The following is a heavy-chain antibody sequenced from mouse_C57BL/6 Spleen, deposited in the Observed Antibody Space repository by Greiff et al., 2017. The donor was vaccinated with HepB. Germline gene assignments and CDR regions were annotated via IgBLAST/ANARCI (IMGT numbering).Heavy chain of an antibody. J-gene: IGHJ2*01. D-gene: IGHD2-4*01. Sequence: EVKLMESGGGLVKPGGSLKLSCAASGFTFSDYGMHWVRQAPEKGLEWVAYISSGSSTIYYADTVKGRFTISRDNAKNTLFLQMTSLRSEDTAIYYCARERNDYYFDYWGQGTTLTVSS. V-gene: IGHV5-17*01. CDR1: GFTFSDYG. CDR3: ARERNDYYFDY. CDR2: ISSGSSTI.